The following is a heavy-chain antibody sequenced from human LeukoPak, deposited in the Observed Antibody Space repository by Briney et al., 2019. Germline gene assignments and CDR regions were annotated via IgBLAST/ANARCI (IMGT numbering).Heavy chain of an antibody. J-gene: IGHJ4*02. Sequence: GRSLRLSCAASGFTFSSYGMHWVRQAPGKGLEWVAAISHDGSNKYYADSVKGRFTISRDNSKNTLYLQMNSLRAEDTAVYYCAVGAAEGYFDCWGQGTLVTVSS. CDR3: AVGAAEGYFDC. CDR2: ISHDGSNK. CDR1: GFTFSSYG. V-gene: IGHV3-30*03. D-gene: IGHD1-26*01.